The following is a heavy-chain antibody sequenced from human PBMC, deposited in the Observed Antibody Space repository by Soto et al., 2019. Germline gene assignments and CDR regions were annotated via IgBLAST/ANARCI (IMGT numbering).Heavy chain of an antibody. V-gene: IGHV4-30-4*01. CDR3: ARGRGYSYGLDP. J-gene: IGHJ5*02. D-gene: IGHD5-18*01. CDR1: GDSISSNNNY. Sequence: SETLSLTFTVSGDSISSNNNYWSWIRQPPGEGLEWIGFISYSGTTSYSPSLKSRVAISLDTSKNQFSLSLSSVTAADTAAYYCARGRGYSYGLDPWGQGTLVTVS. CDR2: ISYSGTT.